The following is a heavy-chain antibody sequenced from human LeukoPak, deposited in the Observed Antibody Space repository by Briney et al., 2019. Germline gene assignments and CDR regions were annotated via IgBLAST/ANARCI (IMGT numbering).Heavy chain of an antibody. J-gene: IGHJ2*01. Sequence: GESLKISCKGSGYSFTNYWIGWVRQMPGKGLEWMGIIYPGDSDTRYSPSFEGQVTISADKSISTAYLQWSSLKASDTAIYYCARQDGWATAGGYFDLWGRGTLVAVSS. CDR3: ARQDGWATAGGYFDL. CDR2: IYPGDSDT. D-gene: IGHD1-26*01. V-gene: IGHV5-51*01. CDR1: GYSFTNYW.